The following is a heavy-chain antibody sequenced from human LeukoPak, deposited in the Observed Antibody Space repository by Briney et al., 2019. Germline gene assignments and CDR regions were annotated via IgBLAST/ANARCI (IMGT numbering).Heavy chain of an antibody. V-gene: IGHV3-30*18. CDR3: AKDDSSSWLYYFDY. CDR1: GFTFSSYG. J-gene: IGHJ4*02. Sequence: PGGSLRLSCAASGFTFSSYGMHWVRQAPGKGLEGVAVISYDGSNKYYADSVKGRFTISRDSSKNTLYLQMNSLRAEDTAVYYCAKDDSSSWLYYFDYWGQGTLVTVSS. D-gene: IGHD6-13*01. CDR2: ISYDGSNK.